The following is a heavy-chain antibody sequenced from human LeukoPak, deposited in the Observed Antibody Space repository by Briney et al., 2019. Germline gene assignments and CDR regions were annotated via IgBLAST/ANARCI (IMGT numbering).Heavy chain of an antibody. V-gene: IGHV1-2*02. CDR2: INPNSGGT. CDR1: GYTFTGYY. CDR3: ARMRSRYCSSTSCDRGHFDY. D-gene: IGHD2-2*01. Sequence: GASVKVSCKASGYTFTGYYMHWVRQAPGQGLEWMGWINPNSGGTNYAQKLQGRVTMTTDTSTSTAYMELRSLRSDDTAVYYCARMRSRYCSSTSCDRGHFDYWGQGTLVTVSS. J-gene: IGHJ4*02.